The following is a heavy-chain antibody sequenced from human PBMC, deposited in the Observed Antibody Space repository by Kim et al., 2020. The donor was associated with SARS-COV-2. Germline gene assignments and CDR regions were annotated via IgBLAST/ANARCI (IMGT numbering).Heavy chain of an antibody. CDR3: ARASIAAAGQDY. Sequence: GYEQKFQGRVTMTRNTSISTAYMELSSLRSEDTAVYYCARASIAAAGQDYWGQGTLVTVSS. D-gene: IGHD6-13*01. J-gene: IGHJ4*02. V-gene: IGHV1-8*01.